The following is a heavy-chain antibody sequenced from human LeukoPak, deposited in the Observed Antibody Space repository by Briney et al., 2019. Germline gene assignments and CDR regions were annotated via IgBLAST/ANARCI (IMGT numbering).Heavy chain of an antibody. CDR3: ARAPYGSGSYSGSDY. J-gene: IGHJ4*02. CDR1: GFTFSNAW. Sequence: PGGSLRLSCAASGFTFSNAWVSWVRQAPGKGLEWVPSISSSSSYIHYADSVEGRFTISRDNAKNSLYLQMNSLRAEDTAVYYCARAPYGSGSYSGSDYWGQGTLVTVSS. CDR2: ISSSSSYI. V-gene: IGHV3-21*01. D-gene: IGHD3-10*01.